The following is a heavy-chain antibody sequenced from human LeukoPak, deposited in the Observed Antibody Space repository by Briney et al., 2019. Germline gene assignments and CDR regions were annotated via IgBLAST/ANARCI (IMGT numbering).Heavy chain of an antibody. J-gene: IGHJ5*02. Sequence: ASVKVSCKVSGYTLTELSMHWVRQAPGKGLEWMGGFDPEYGETIYAQKFQGRVTMTRDTSISTAYMELSRLRSDDTAVYYCARDTEVGAYNWFDPWGQGTLVTVSS. V-gene: IGHV1-24*01. CDR2: FDPEYGET. CDR1: GYTLTELS. CDR3: ARDTEVGAYNWFDP. D-gene: IGHD1-26*01.